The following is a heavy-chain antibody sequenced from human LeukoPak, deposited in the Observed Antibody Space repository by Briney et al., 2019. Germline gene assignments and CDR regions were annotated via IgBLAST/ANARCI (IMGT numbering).Heavy chain of an antibody. Sequence: SVKVSCKASGGTFSSYAISWVRQAPGQGLEWMGRIIPIFGTANYAQKFQGRVTMTRDTSTSTVYMELSSLRSEDTAVYYCARGISSGSYYEAFDIWGQGTMVTVSS. CDR3: ARGISSGSYYEAFDI. J-gene: IGHJ3*02. CDR2: IIPIFGTA. D-gene: IGHD1-26*01. CDR1: GGTFSSYA. V-gene: IGHV1-69*05.